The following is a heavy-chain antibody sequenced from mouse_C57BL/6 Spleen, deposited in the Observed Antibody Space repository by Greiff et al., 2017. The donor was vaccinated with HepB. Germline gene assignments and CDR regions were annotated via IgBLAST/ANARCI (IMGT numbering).Heavy chain of an antibody. CDR1: GFTFSDYY. CDR2: INYDGSST. J-gene: IGHJ1*03. D-gene: IGHD1-1*01. V-gene: IGHV5-16*01. CDR3: ARAHYYGSTHWYFDV. Sequence: EVQLVESEGGLVQPGSSMKLSCTASGFTFSDYYMAWVRQVPEKGLEWVANINYDGSSTYYLDSLKSRFIISRDNAKNILYLQMSSLKSEDTATYYCARAHYYGSTHWYFDVWGTGTTVTVSS.